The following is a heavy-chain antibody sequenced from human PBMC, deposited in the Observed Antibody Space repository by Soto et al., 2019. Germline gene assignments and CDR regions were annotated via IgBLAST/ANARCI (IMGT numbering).Heavy chain of an antibody. V-gene: IGHV3-23*01. J-gene: IGHJ6*02. Sequence: GGSLRLSCAASGFTFSSYAMSWVRQAPGKGLEWVSAISGSGGSTYYADSVKGRFTISRDNSKNTLYLQMNSLRAEDTAVYYCAKPPTLYSSSWPTISDYYYYYGMDVWGQGTTVTVSS. D-gene: IGHD6-13*01. CDR1: GFTFSSYA. CDR3: AKPPTLYSSSWPTISDYYYYYGMDV. CDR2: ISGSGGST.